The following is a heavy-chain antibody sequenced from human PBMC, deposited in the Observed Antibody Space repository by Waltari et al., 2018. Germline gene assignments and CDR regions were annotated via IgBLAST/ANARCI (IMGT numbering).Heavy chain of an antibody. J-gene: IGHJ4*02. CDR2: INTDGSIT. D-gene: IGHD6-13*01. V-gene: IGHV3-74*01. Sequence: EVQLVESGGGLVQPGGSLRLSCAASGFTFSTHWMHWVRQAQGKGLVSVSQINTDGSITSYADSVRGRFTISRDNAKNTLFLQMNSLRAEDTAVYYCVLFSSSFLGDCWGQGTLVTVSS. CDR1: GFTFSTHW. CDR3: VLFSSSFLGDC.